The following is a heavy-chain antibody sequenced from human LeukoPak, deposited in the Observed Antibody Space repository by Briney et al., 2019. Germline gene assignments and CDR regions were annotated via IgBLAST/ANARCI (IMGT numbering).Heavy chain of an antibody. CDR3: ARDHDDILTGYYMADY. CDR2: INPNSGGT. V-gene: IGHV1-2*02. D-gene: IGHD3-9*01. Sequence: ASVKVSCKASGYTFTGYYMHWVRQAPGQGLEWMGGINPNSGGTNYAQKFQGRVTMTRDTSISTAYMELSRLRSDDTAVYYCARDHDDILTGYYMADYWGQGTLVTVSS. CDR1: GYTFTGYY. J-gene: IGHJ4*02.